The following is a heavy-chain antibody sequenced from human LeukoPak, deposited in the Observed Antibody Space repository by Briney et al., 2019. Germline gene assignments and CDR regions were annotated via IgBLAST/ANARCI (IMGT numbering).Heavy chain of an antibody. J-gene: IGHJ4*02. V-gene: IGHV4-30-4*01. CDR3: ARVGYYYGSGSFGYFDY. Sequence: SETLSLTCTVSGGSISSGDYYWSWIRQPPGKGLEWIGYIYYSGSTYYNPSLKSRVTISVDTSKNQFSLKLSSVTAADTAVYYCARVGYYYGSGSFGYFDYWGQGTLVTVSS. D-gene: IGHD3-10*01. CDR1: GGSISSGDYY. CDR2: IYYSGST.